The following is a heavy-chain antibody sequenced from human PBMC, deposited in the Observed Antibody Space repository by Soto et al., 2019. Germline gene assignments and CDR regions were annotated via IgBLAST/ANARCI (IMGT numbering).Heavy chain of an antibody. J-gene: IGHJ4*02. CDR2: IKYDGNEK. D-gene: IGHD6-13*01. V-gene: IGHV3-7*05. CDR3: ARDGVAPGLYFDY. Sequence: EVQLVESGGGLVQPGGSLRLSCAASGFTFSDYWMNWVRQAPGKGLEWVASIKYDGNEKNFVDSVKGRFTISRDNAKNSLYLQMASLRAEDTAVYYCARDGVAPGLYFDYWGQGALVTVSS. CDR1: GFTFSDYW.